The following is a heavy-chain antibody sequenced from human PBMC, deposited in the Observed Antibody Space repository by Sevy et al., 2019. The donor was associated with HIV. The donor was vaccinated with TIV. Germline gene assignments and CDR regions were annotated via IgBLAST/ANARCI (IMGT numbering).Heavy chain of an antibody. CDR3: ARNYYGSGTYSFDP. CDR1: GFTFSSYE. CDR2: ISSSGSTI. D-gene: IGHD3-10*01. J-gene: IGHJ5*02. Sequence: GGSLRLSCAASGFTFSSYEMNWVRQAPGKGLEWVSYISSSGSTIYYADSVKGRFTISRDNAKNSLYLQMNSLRAEDTAVYYCARNYYGSGTYSFDPWGQGTLVTVSS. V-gene: IGHV3-48*03.